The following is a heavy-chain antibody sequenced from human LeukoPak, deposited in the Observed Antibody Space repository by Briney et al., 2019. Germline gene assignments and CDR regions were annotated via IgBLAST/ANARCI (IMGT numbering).Heavy chain of an antibody. CDR3: ARERAGDYDDY. J-gene: IGHJ4*02. D-gene: IGHD4-17*01. Sequence: PGGSLRLSCAASGFTFSTYGIHWVRQAPGKGLEWVAVIWYDGSNKYYADSVKGRFTISRDNSKNTLYLQMNSLRAEDTAMYYCARERAGDYDDYWGQGTLVTVSS. CDR1: GFTFSTYG. V-gene: IGHV3-33*01. CDR2: IWYDGSNK.